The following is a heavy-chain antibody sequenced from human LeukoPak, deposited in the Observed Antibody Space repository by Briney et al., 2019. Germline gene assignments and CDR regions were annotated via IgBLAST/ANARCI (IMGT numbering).Heavy chain of an antibody. CDR3: AREMSVGYFDY. Sequence: PSETLSLTCAVYGGSFSGYYWSWIRQPPGKGLEWIGYIYYSGSTNYNPSLKSRVTISVDTSKNQFSLKLSSVTAADTAVYYCAREMSVGYFDYWGQGTLVTVSS. J-gene: IGHJ4*02. CDR2: IYYSGST. V-gene: IGHV4-59*01. CDR1: GGSFSGYY.